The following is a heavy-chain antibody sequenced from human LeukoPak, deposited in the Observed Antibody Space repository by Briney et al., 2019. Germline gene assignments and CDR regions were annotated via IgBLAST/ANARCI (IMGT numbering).Heavy chain of an antibody. J-gene: IGHJ6*03. CDR1: GFTFSSYG. D-gene: IGHD2/OR15-2a*01. CDR3: AKDLYPTLGYYYYMDV. CDR2: IRYDGSNK. Sequence: GGSLRLSCAASGFTFSSYGMHWVRQAPGKGLEWVAFIRYDGSNKYYADSVKGRFTISRDNSKNTLYLQMNSLRAEDTAVYYCAKDLYPTLGYYYYMDVWGKGTTVTVSS. V-gene: IGHV3-30*02.